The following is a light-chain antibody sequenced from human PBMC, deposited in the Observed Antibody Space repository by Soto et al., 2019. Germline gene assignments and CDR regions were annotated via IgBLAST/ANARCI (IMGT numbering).Light chain of an antibody. V-gene: IGLV2-8*01. J-gene: IGLJ1*01. CDR3: SSYAGSNIFYV. CDR1: SSDVGGHNY. CDR2: EVT. Sequence: QSALTQPPSASGSPGQSVTISCTGTSSDVGGHNYVSWYQQHPGKAPKLMIYEVTKRPSGVPDRFSGSKSGNTASLTVSGLQAEDEADYYCSSYAGSNIFYVFGTGTKLTVL.